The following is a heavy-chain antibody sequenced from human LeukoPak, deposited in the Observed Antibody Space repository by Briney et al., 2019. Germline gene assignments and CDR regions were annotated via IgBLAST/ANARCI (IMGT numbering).Heavy chain of an antibody. CDR3: ARRWAVRGALDY. CDR1: GGSISSNLYY. CDR2: IYYSGVT. Sequence: EPSETLSLTCTVSGGSISSNLYYWTWLRHPPGKGREWIGNIYYSGVTYYNPSLSGRVTISVDTSENQFSLNLSSVTAADTAVYYCARRWAVRGALDYWGQGTLVTVSS. J-gene: IGHJ4*02. V-gene: IGHV4-39*01. D-gene: IGHD3-10*01.